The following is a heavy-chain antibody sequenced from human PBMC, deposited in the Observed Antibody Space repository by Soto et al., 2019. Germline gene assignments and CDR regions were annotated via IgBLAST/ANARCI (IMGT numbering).Heavy chain of an antibody. CDR1: GGSFSGFY. V-gene: IGHV4-34*01. Sequence: SETLSLTCSVSGGSFSGFYWSWIRQPPGKGLEWIAEINHSGSTNYNPSLKSRVTISGDTSKNQFSLKVNSVTAADTAVYYCARGSQWLDYWGQGILVTVSS. J-gene: IGHJ4*02. CDR3: ARGSQWLDY. CDR2: INHSGST. D-gene: IGHD6-19*01.